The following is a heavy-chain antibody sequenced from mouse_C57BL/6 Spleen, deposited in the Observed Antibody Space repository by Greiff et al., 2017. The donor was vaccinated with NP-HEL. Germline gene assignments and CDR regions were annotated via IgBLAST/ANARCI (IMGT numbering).Heavy chain of an antibody. V-gene: IGHV1-76*01. CDR3: ARSYYGSSYAYFDY. Sequence: VQLQQSGAELVRPGASVKLSCKASGYTFTDYYINWVKQRPGQGLEWIARIYPGSGNTYYNEKFKGKATLTAEKSSSTAYMQLSSLTSEDSAVYFCARSYYGSSYAYFDYWGQGTTLTVSS. J-gene: IGHJ2*01. CDR1: GYTFTDYY. D-gene: IGHD1-1*01. CDR2: IYPGSGNT.